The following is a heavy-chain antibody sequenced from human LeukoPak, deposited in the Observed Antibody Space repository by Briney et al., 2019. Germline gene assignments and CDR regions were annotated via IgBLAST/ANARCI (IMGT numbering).Heavy chain of an antibody. Sequence: SETLPLTCPVSGGSISNYYYWTWIRQPPGTGLEWIGYVYYTGSTNFNPPLKSRVTMSLDPSRNQFSLKLTSLTAGDTAVYYCARGAMATTPFFDYWGQGTLVTVSS. CDR1: GGSISNYY. CDR3: ARGAMATTPFFDY. J-gene: IGHJ4*02. V-gene: IGHV4-59*01. D-gene: IGHD5-24*01. CDR2: VYYTGST.